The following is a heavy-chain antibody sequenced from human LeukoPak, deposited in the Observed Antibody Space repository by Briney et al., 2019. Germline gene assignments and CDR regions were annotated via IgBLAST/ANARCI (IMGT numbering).Heavy chain of an antibody. CDR1: RGSFSGFY. V-gene: IGHV4-34*01. CDR2: INHSGRT. Sequence: SETLSHTCAVSRGSFSGFYWSWLRQPPGKGLEWIGEINHSGRTKYNPSLKSRVTISVDTSKSQFSLQLSSVTAADTAVYYCARGPPYYYDSNGYYRFDYWGQGTLVTVSS. CDR3: ARGPPYYYDSNGYYRFDY. J-gene: IGHJ4*02. D-gene: IGHD3-22*01.